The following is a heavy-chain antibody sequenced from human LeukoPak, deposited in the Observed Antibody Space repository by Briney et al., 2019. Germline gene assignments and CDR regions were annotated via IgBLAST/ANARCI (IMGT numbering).Heavy chain of an antibody. CDR1: GYTFTSYY. Sequence: ASVKVSCKASGYTFTSYYMHWVRQAPGQGLEWMGIINPSGGSTSYAQKFQGRVTMTRDTSTSTVYMELSSLRSEDTAVYYCARDRQGIQLWQTWYFDYWGQGTLVTVPS. J-gene: IGHJ4*02. D-gene: IGHD5-18*01. CDR3: ARDRQGIQLWQTWYFDY. CDR2: INPSGGST. V-gene: IGHV1-46*01.